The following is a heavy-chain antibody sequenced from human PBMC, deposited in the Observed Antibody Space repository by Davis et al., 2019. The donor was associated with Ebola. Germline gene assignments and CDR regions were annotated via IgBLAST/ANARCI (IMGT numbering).Heavy chain of an antibody. Sequence: SETLSLTCAVSGGFVSSGGYSWNWIRQPPGKGLEWIGYYYYTGSTYYNPSLKSRVTISVDTSKNHFSLKLSSVTAADTAVYYCARDSRWLVPGTYYYYGMDVWGQGTTVTVSS. V-gene: IGHV4-61*03. CDR1: GGFVSSGGYS. J-gene: IGHJ6*02. CDR2: YYYTGST. D-gene: IGHD6-19*01. CDR3: ARDSRWLVPGTYYYYGMDV.